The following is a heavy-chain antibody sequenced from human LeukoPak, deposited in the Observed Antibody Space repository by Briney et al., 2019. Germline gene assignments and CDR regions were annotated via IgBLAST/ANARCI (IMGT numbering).Heavy chain of an antibody. CDR1: GFTFSSFA. CDR3: ARDPSRFGEYGYFDY. Sequence: GGSLRLFCAASGFTFSSFAMHWVRQTPGKGLEWVAGMSYNGNDKYYEDSLKGRFTISRDNSKNTLYLQMNSLRAEDTAVYYCARDPSRFGEYGYFDYWGQGSLVTVSS. CDR2: MSYNGNDK. J-gene: IGHJ4*02. V-gene: IGHV3-30*04. D-gene: IGHD3-10*01.